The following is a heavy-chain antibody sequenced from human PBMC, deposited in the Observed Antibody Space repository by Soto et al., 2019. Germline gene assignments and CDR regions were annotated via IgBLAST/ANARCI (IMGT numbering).Heavy chain of an antibody. CDR1: GGSISSYC. CDR3: ARGGCYSSSSPDY. V-gene: IGHV4-59*01. Sequence: SETLSLTCTVSGGSISSYCRSWIRQPPGKGLEWIGYLYYSGSTNYNPCLKRRATISVDTSRNQCSLKLSSVTAADTAVYYCARGGCYSSSSPDYWGQGTLVTVSS. D-gene: IGHD6-6*01. CDR2: LYYSGST. J-gene: IGHJ4*02.